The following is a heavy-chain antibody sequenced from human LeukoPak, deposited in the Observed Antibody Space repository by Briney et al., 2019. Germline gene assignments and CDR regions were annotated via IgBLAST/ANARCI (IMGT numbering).Heavy chain of an antibody. CDR3: ARDGEDTVTTFSYYYYMDV. CDR2: ISYDGSNK. Sequence: GGSLRLSCAASGFTFSSYAMHWVRQAPGKGLEWVAVISYDGSNKYYADSVKGRFTISRDNSKNTLYLQMNSLRAEDTAVYYCARDGEDTVTTFSYYYYMDVWGKGTTVTVSS. V-gene: IGHV3-30*04. J-gene: IGHJ6*03. D-gene: IGHD4-17*01. CDR1: GFTFSSYA.